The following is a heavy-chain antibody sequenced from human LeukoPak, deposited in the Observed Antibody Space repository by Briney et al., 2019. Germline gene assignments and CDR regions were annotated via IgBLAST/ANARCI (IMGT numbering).Heavy chain of an antibody. CDR1: NYSISSGYY. V-gene: IGHV4-38-2*02. CDR3: ARRPQGYCSSTSCYPTSRTLFGRWYFDL. CDR2: IYHSGST. Sequence: SETLSLTCTVSNYSISSGYYWGWIRQSPGKGLEWIGNIYHSGSTYYNPSLKSRVTISVDTSKNQFSLKLSSVTAADTAVYYCARRPQGYCSSTSCYPTSRTLFGRWYFDLWGRGTLVTVSS. D-gene: IGHD2-2*01. J-gene: IGHJ2*01.